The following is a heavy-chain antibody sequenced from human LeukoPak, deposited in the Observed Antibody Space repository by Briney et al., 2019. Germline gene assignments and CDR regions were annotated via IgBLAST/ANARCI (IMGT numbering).Heavy chain of an antibody. CDR1: GGSISSGGYS. D-gene: IGHD2-21*02. CDR3: AREAPSYCGGDCAQRWGAFDI. J-gene: IGHJ3*02. V-gene: IGHV4-30-2*01. CDR2: IYHSGST. Sequence: PSQTLSLTCAVSGGSISSGGYSWSWIRQPPGKGLEWIGYIYHSGSTYYNPSLKSRVTISVDRTKNQFSLKLSSVTAADTAVYYCAREAPSYCGGDCAQRWGAFDIWGQGTMVTVSS.